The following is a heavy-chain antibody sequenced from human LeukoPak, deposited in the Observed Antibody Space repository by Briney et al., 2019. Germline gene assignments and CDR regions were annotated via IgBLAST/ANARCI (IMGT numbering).Heavy chain of an antibody. V-gene: IGHV3-15*01. Sequence: GGSLRLSCAASGFTFSNAWMSWVRQAPGKGLEWVGRIKSKTAGGTTDYAAPVKGRFTISRDDSKNTLYLQMHSLKTEDTAVYYCTIAMVVTAILYFQHWGQGTLVTVSS. CDR1: GFTFSNAW. J-gene: IGHJ1*01. CDR2: IKSKTAGGTT. CDR3: TIAMVVTAILYFQH. D-gene: IGHD2-21*02.